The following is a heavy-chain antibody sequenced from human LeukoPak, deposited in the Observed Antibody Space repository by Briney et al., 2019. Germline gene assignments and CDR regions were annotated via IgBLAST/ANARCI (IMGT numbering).Heavy chain of an antibody. CDR3: AGNYGSGSFGY. V-gene: IGHV3-74*01. CDR2: INSDGRST. Sequence: GGSLRLSCAASGLTFSSYWMHWVRQAPGKGLVWVSRINSDGRSTNYADPVKGRFTISRDNAKNTLYLQMNSLRAEDTAVYYCAGNYGSGSFGYWGQGTLVTVSS. CDR1: GLTFSSYW. J-gene: IGHJ4*02. D-gene: IGHD3-10*01.